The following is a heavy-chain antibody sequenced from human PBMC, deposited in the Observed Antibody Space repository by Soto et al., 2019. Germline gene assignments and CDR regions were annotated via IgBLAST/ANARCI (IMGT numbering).Heavy chain of an antibody. CDR2: ISAYNGNT. Sequence: SVKVSFKASCYTFTSYGISWVRQAPGQGLEWMGWISAYNGNTNYAQKLQGRVTMTTDTSTSTAYMELRSLRSDDTAVYYCARDPAPGHDAFDIWGQGTMVTVSS. CDR3: ARDPAPGHDAFDI. V-gene: IGHV1-18*04. CDR1: CYTFTSYG. J-gene: IGHJ3*02.